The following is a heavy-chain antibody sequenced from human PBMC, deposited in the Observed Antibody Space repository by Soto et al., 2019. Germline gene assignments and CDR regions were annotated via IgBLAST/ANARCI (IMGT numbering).Heavy chain of an antibody. J-gene: IGHJ5*02. CDR1: GYTFTSYA. V-gene: IGHV1-3*01. Sequence: GASVKVSCKASGYTFTSYAMHWVRQAPGQRLEWMGWINAGNGNTKYSQKFQGRVTIARDTSASTAYMELSSLRSEDTAVYYCARAGYCSSTSCYINWFDPWGQGTLVTVSS. D-gene: IGHD2-2*02. CDR2: INAGNGNT. CDR3: ARAGYCSSTSCYINWFDP.